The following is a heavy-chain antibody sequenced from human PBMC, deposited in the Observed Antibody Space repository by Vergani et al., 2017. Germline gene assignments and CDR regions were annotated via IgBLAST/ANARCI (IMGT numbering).Heavy chain of an antibody. V-gene: IGHV1-2*02. J-gene: IGHJ3*02. CDR3: ARDRRCSSTSCYRPYDAFDI. D-gene: IGHD2-2*01. CDR1: GYTFTGYY. CDR2: INPNSGGT. Sequence: QVQLVQSGAEVKKPGASVKVSCKASGYTFTGYYMHWVRQAPGQGLEWMGWINPNSGGTNYAQKFQGRVTMTRDTSISTAYMELSRLRSDDTAVYYCARDRRCSSTSCYRPYDAFDIWGQGTMVTVSS.